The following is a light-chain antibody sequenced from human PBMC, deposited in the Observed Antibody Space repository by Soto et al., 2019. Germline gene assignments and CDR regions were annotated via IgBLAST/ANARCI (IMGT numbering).Light chain of an antibody. J-gene: IGKJ1*01. CDR1: QSVFSS. V-gene: IGKV3-15*01. Sequence: EIVMTQSPATLSVSPGERATLSCRASQSVFSSLAWYQQRPGQAPRLLIYGSATRATGIPDRFSGSGSGTEFTLTISSLQPDDSASYYCQQYNSYSKTFGQGTKVDIK. CDR2: GSA. CDR3: QQYNSYSKT.